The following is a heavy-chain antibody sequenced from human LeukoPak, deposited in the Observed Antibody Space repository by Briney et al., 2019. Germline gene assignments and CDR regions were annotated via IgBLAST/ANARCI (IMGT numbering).Heavy chain of an antibody. J-gene: IGHJ4*02. CDR2: ISWNSGSI. CDR1: GFTFDDYA. Sequence: GGSLRLSCAASGFTFDDYAMAWVRQAPGKGLEWVSGISWNSGSIGYADSVKGRFTISRDNAKNSLYLQMNSLRAEDTALYYCAKQPRGDSSGWYYFAYWGQGTLVTVSS. V-gene: IGHV3-9*01. D-gene: IGHD6-19*01. CDR3: AKQPRGDSSGWYYFAY.